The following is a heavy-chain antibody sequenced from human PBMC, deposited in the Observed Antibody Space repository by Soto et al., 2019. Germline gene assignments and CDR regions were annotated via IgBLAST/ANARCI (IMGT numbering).Heavy chain of an antibody. J-gene: IGHJ6*02. CDR3: ARERAPRLGDYVWGSAYYYYYGMDV. Sequence: GASGKVSCKASGYTFTSYYMHWVRQAPGQGLEWMGIINPSGGSTSYAQKFQGRVTMTRDTSTSTVYMELSSLRSEDTAVYYCARERAPRLGDYVWGSAYYYYYGMDVWGQGTTVTVSS. CDR1: GYTFTSYY. CDR2: INPSGGST. D-gene: IGHD3-16*01. V-gene: IGHV1-46*01.